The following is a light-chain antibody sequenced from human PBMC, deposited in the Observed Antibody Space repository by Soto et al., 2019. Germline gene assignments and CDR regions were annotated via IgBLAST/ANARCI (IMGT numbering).Light chain of an antibody. J-gene: IGLJ1*01. V-gene: IGLV2-14*03. Sequence: QSALTHPASASGSPGQSITISCRGTSIDIGAYEYVSLYQQHPGRAPKLIIHELSHRSSGLSSRFSASKSGNTAPRTTARLQAEDEGDYSCTSFAPGRIYVFGSGTKVTVL. CDR1: SIDIGAYEY. CDR2: ELS. CDR3: TSFAPGRIYV.